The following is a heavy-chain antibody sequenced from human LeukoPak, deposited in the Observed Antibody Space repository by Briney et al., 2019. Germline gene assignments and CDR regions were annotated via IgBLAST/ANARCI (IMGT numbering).Heavy chain of an antibody. J-gene: IGHJ4*02. Sequence: PGGSLRLSCAASGFTFSSYAMSWVRQAPGKGLEWVSAISSSGGSTYYADSVKGRFTISRDNSKNTLYLQMNSLRAEDTAVYYCAKDFPSSGWPLVYFDYWGQGTLVTVSS. D-gene: IGHD6-19*01. V-gene: IGHV3-23*01. CDR2: ISSSGGST. CDR1: GFTFSSYA. CDR3: AKDFPSSGWPLVYFDY.